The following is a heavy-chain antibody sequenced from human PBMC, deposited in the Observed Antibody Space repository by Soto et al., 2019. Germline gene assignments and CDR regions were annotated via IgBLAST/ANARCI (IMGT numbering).Heavy chain of an antibody. CDR3: AKDRISVLVPAAIDY. J-gene: IGHJ4*02. D-gene: IGHD2-2*01. CDR1: GFSFSSYA. CDR2: ISGSGGST. V-gene: IGHV3-23*01. Sequence: GGSLRLSCAASGFSFSSYAMNWVRQAPGKGLEWVTGISGSGGSTYYADSVKGRFTISRDNSKNTLYLQLNSLRAEDTAVYYCAKDRISVLVPAAIDYSGQGTLVTVSS.